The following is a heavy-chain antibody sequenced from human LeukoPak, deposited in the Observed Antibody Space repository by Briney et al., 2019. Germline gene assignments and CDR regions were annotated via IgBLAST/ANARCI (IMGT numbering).Heavy chain of an antibody. V-gene: IGHV3-23*01. CDR2: ISGSDGST. J-gene: IGHJ6*04. Sequence: GGSLRLSCAASGFTFSTYAMNWVRQAPGKGLEWVSVISGSDGSTFYADSVKGRFTISRDNSKNTPYLQMNSLRAEDTAVYYCAKSAMVRGRSFYYYDMDVWGKGTTVTVSS. CDR1: GFTFSTYA. D-gene: IGHD3-10*01. CDR3: AKSAMVRGRSFYYYDMDV.